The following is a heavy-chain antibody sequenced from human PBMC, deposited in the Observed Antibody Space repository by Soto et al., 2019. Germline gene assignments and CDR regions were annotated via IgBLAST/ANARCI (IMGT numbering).Heavy chain of an antibody. CDR3: ARGLSIAARPFDY. D-gene: IGHD6-6*01. Sequence: QVQLVQSGAEVKKPGSSVKVSCKASGGTFSSYTISWVRQAPGQGLEWMGRIIPILGIANYAQKFQGRVTITADKSTSTAYMELSSLRSEDTAVYYCARGLSIAARPFDYWGQATLVTVSS. V-gene: IGHV1-69*02. CDR1: GGTFSSYT. CDR2: IIPILGIA. J-gene: IGHJ4*02.